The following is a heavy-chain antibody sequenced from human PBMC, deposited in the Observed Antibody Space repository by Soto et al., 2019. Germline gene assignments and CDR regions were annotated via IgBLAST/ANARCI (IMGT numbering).Heavy chain of an antibody. Sequence: PGGSLRLSCAASGFTFSSYWMHWVRQAPGKGLVWVSRINSDGSSTSYADSVKGRFTISRDNAKNTLYLQMNSLRAEDTAVYYCARDLGIYLADYYYYGMDVWGQGTTVTVSS. V-gene: IGHV3-74*01. CDR2: INSDGSST. J-gene: IGHJ6*02. CDR3: ARDLGIYLADYYYYGMDV. CDR1: GFTFSSYW. D-gene: IGHD3-10*01.